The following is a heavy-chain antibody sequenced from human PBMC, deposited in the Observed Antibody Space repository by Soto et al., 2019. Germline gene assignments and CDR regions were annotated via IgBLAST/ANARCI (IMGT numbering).Heavy chain of an antibody. Sequence: PGGSLRLSCAASGFTFSDYAMHWVRQAPGKGLEWVAVVSHDGRNTHYADSVKGRFTISRDNSKNTLYLQMNSLRAEDTSVYYCAKEGGLSGSYYISSSYYFDYWGQGTLVTVSS. V-gene: IGHV3-30*18. J-gene: IGHJ4*02. CDR3: AKEGGLSGSYYISSSYYFDY. CDR2: VSHDGRNT. D-gene: IGHD1-26*01. CDR1: GFTFSDYA.